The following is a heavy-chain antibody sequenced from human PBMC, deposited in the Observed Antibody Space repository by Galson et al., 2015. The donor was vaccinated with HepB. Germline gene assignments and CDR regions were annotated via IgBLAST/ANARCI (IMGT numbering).Heavy chain of an antibody. CDR1: GGTFSSYA. CDR2: IIPIFGIA. Sequence: SVKVSCKASGGTFSSYAISWVRQAPGQGLEWMGGIIPIFGIANYAQKFQGRVTITADKSTSTAYMELSSLRSEDTAVYYCAGDTTIAVAGNRTRTYYYGMDVWGQGTTVTVSS. CDR3: AGDTTIAVAGNRTRTYYYGMDV. J-gene: IGHJ6*02. D-gene: IGHD6-19*01. V-gene: IGHV1-69*10.